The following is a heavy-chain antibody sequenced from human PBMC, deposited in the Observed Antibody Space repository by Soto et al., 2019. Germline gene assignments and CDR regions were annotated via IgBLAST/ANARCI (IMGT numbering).Heavy chain of an antibody. CDR3: AREMVRGVGSDY. CDR2: ISTYNGNA. V-gene: IGHV1-18*01. J-gene: IGHJ4*02. Sequence: ASVKVSCKASGYTFTSYGISWVRQAPGQGLEWMGWISTYNGNAKYAQKLQGRVTMTTDTSTSTAYMELRSLRSDDTAVFYCAREMVRGVGSDYWGQGTLVTVSS. CDR1: GYTFTSYG. D-gene: IGHD3-10*01.